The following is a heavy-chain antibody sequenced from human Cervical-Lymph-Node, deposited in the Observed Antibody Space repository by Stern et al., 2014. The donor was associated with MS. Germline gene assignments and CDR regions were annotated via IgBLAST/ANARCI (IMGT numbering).Heavy chain of an antibody. Sequence: QVQLGQSGAEVKKPGASVNVSCKASGYTFTHYHIHWVRQAPGQGLEWMAMINPSGGSTTYGQKFQGRVTLTRDTSTSTVYMELRSLRSDDTALYYCARDMVDADKWFDPWGQGTLVTVSS. CDR3: ARDMVDADKWFDP. CDR1: GYTFTHYH. V-gene: IGHV1-46*01. CDR2: INPSGGST. D-gene: IGHD4/OR15-4a*01. J-gene: IGHJ5*02.